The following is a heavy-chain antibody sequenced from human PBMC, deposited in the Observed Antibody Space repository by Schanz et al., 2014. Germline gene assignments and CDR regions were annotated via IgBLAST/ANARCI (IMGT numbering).Heavy chain of an antibody. CDR3: ARANYRRKINFDY. CDR2: IWYDENNK. D-gene: IGHD3-10*01. V-gene: IGHV3-33*08. J-gene: IGHJ4*02. CDR1: GFTFRDYY. Sequence: QVQLVESGGGLVKPGGSLRLSCAASGFTFRDYYMSWIRQAPGKGLEWVAVIWYDENNKYYADSVKGRFTMSRDNSKNTWYLQMNSLRAEDTAVYYCARANYRRKINFDYWGRGTLVTVSS.